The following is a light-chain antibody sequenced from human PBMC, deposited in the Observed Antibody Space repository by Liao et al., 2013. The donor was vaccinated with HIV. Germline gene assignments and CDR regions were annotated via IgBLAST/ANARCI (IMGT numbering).Light chain of an antibody. CDR1: NIGSYS. J-gene: IGLJ2*01. V-gene: IGLV3-21*04. CDR2: KDS. CDR3: QVWDSSSDHPGVV. Sequence: SYELTQPPSVSVAPGKTASITCGGDNIGSYSVHWYQQKPGQAPVLLIYKDSERPSGIPERFSASNSGNTATLTISRVEVGDEADYYCQVWDSSSDHPGVVFGGGTKLTVL.